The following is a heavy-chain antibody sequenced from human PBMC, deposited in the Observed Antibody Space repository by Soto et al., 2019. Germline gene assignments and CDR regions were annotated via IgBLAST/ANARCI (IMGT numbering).Heavy chain of an antibody. V-gene: IGHV1-8*01. CDR1: GYTSSSYE. CDR3: VRIRIGGLTTFDY. CDR2: MNPNSGNT. J-gene: IGHJ4*02. Sequence: ASVKVSCKASGYTSSSYEINWVRQATGQGLEWMGWMNPNSGNTGYAQKFQGRVTMTRDTSINTAYMELSSLRSEDTAVYYWVRIRIGGLTTFDYWGQGALVTVSS. D-gene: IGHD3-16*01.